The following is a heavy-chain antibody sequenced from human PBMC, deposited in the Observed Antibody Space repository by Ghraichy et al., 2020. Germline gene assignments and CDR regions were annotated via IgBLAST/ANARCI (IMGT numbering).Heavy chain of an antibody. CDR3: ATSHGLLWFGELYYYYGMDV. CDR2: ISGSGGST. J-gene: IGHJ6*02. V-gene: IGHV3-23*01. CDR1: GFTFSSYA. D-gene: IGHD3-10*01. Sequence: GGSLRLSCAASGFTFSSYAMSWVRQAPGKGLEWVSAISGSGGSTYYADSVKGRFTISRDNSKNTLYLQMNSLRAEDTAVYYCATSHGLLWFGELYYYYGMDVWGQGTTVTVAS.